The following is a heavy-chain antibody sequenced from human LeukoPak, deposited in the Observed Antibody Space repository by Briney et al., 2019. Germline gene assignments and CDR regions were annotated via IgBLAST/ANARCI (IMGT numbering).Heavy chain of an antibody. CDR2: ISSSSSYI. CDR1: GFTFSSYS. V-gene: IGHV3-21*01. CDR3: ARDKDSYSSSSGLADY. Sequence: GGSLRLSCAASGFTFSSYSMNWVRQAPGKGLEWVSSISSSSSYIYYADSVKGRFTISRDNAKNSLYLQINSLRAEDTAVYYCARDKDSYSSSSGLADYWGQGTLVTVSS. D-gene: IGHD6-6*01. J-gene: IGHJ4*02.